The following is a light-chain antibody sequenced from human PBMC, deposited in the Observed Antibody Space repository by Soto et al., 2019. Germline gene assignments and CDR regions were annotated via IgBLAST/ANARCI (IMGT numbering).Light chain of an antibody. CDR2: YDS. CDR3: QVWDSSSDHYV. CDR1: NIGRKS. J-gene: IGLJ1*01. Sequence: SSELTQPPSVSVAPGKTARITCGGNNIGRKSVHWYQQKPGQAPVLVIYYDSDRPSGIPERFSGSNSGNTATLTISRVEAGDEADYYCQVWDSSSDHYVFGTGTKVTVL. V-gene: IGLV3-21*04.